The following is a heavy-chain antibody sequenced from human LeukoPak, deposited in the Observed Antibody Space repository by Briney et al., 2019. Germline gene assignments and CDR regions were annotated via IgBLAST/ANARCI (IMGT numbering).Heavy chain of an antibody. CDR2: INHSGST. D-gene: IGHD2/OR15-2a*01. J-gene: IGHJ5*02. V-gene: IGHV4-34*01. CDR1: GGSLSGYS. Sequence: SETLSLTCAVDGGSLSGYSWSWIRQPPGKGLEWIGEINHSGSTNYNPSLKSRVTISVDTSKNQFSLRLSSVTAADTAVYYCARAKNIGRLPNWFDPWGQGTLVTVSS. CDR3: ARAKNIGRLPNWFDP.